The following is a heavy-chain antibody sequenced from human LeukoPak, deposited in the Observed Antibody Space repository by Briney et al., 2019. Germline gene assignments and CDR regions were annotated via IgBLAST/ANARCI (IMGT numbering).Heavy chain of an antibody. CDR2: ISGSGGST. Sequence: GGSLRFSCAASGFTFSSYAMSWVRQAPGKGLEWVSAISGSGGSTYYADSVKGRFTISRDNSKNTLYLQMNSLRAEDTAVYYCAKDSVYCSSTSCYVYWGQGTLVTVSS. J-gene: IGHJ4*02. D-gene: IGHD2-2*01. CDR1: GFTFSSYA. CDR3: AKDSVYCSSTSCYVY. V-gene: IGHV3-23*01.